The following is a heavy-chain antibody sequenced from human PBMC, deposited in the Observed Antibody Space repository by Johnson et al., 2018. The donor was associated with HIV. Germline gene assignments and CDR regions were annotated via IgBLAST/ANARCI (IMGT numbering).Heavy chain of an antibody. J-gene: IGHJ3*02. Sequence: VQLVESGGGLVQPGRSLRLSCTASGFTFGDYAMSWVRQAPGKGLEYVSAISSNGGSTFHANSVKGRFTISRDNSKNTLYLKMNSLRAEDTAVYYCASDNGGTKDAFDMWGQGTMVTVSS. CDR3: ASDNGGTKDAFDM. CDR1: GFTFGDYA. V-gene: IGHV3-64*01. CDR2: ISSNGGST. D-gene: IGHD3-10*01.